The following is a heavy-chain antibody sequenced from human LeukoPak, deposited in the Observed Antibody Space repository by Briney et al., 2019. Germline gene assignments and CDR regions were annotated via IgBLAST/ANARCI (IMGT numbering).Heavy chain of an antibody. Sequence: ASVKVSCKASGYTFTGYYMHWVRQAPGQGLEWMGGIIPIFGTANYAQKFQGRVTITADKSTSTAYMELSSLRSEDTAVYYCARGSSSYYYDSSGYLDYWGQGTLVTVSS. CDR3: ARGSSSYYYDSSGYLDY. V-gene: IGHV1-69*06. CDR1: GYTFTGYY. J-gene: IGHJ4*02. D-gene: IGHD3-22*01. CDR2: IIPIFGTA.